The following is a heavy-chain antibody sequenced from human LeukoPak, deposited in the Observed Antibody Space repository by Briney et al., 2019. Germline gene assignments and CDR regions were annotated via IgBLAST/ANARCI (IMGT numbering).Heavy chain of an antibody. J-gene: IGHJ4*02. D-gene: IGHD2-15*01. CDR3: ARGKLYCSGGSCWLYYFDY. Sequence: SETLSITCTVSGGSISSGGYYRSWIRQHPGKGLEWIGYIYYSGSTYYNPSLKSRVTISVDTSKNQFSLKLSSVTAADTAVYYCARGKLYCSGGSCWLYYFDYWGQGTLVTVSS. V-gene: IGHV4-31*03. CDR1: GGSISSGGYY. CDR2: IYYSGST.